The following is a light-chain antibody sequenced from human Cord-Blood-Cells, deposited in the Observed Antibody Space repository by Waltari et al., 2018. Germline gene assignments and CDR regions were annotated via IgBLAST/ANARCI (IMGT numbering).Light chain of an antibody. CDR3: QQYYSTRT. Sequence: DIQMTQSPSSLSASVGDRVTITCRASQGISNSLAWYQQKPGKAPKLLLYAASRLESGVPCRFSGSGSGTDYTLTISSLQPEDFATYYCQQYYSTRTFGQGTKVEIK. CDR1: QGISNS. CDR2: AAS. J-gene: IGKJ1*01. V-gene: IGKV1-NL1*01.